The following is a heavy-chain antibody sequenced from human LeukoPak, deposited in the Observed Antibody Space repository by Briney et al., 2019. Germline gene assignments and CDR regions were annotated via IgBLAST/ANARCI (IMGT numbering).Heavy chain of an antibody. CDR3: AKDRPTGYSSGWYYFDY. J-gene: IGHJ4*02. Sequence: GGSPRLSCAASGFTFSSYAMSWVRQAPGKGLEWVSAISGSGGSTYYADSVKGRFTISRDNSKNTLYLQMNSLRAEDTAVYYCAKDRPTGYSSGWYYFDYWGQGTLVTVSS. CDR2: ISGSGGST. CDR1: GFTFSSYA. V-gene: IGHV3-23*01. D-gene: IGHD6-19*01.